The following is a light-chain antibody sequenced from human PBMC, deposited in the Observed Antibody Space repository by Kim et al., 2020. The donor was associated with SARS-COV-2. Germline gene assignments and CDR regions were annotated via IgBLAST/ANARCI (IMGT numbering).Light chain of an antibody. V-gene: IGKV1-5*03. J-gene: IGKJ4*01. Sequence: ALVGDRVSITCRANQTISRSLAWYQRRPGKALKLLIYTASTLESGVPSRFSGSGSGTEFTVTISSLQPDDFATYYCQQYNDFPLTFGGGTKVDIK. CDR3: QQYNDFPLT. CDR2: TAS. CDR1: QTISRS.